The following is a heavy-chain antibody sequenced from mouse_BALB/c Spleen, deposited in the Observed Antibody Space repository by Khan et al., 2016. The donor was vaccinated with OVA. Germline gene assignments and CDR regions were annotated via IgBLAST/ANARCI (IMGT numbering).Heavy chain of an antibody. J-gene: IGHJ4*01. Sequence: EVQLQESGPELMKPGASVKISCKASGYSFTSYYIHWVKQSHGKSLEWIGYIDPVNGGTSYNQKFKGKATLTLDKSSSTAYLHLSSLTSEDSAVYFCAGGGLGLRAYAMDYWGQGTSVTVSS. D-gene: IGHD3-1*01. CDR2: IDPVNGGT. CDR1: GYSFTSYY. CDR3: AGGGLGLRAYAMDY. V-gene: IGHV1S135*01.